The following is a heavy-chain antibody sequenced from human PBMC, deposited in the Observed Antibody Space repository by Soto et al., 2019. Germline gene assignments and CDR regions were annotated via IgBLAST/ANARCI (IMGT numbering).Heavy chain of an antibody. D-gene: IGHD3-10*01. CDR3: AKDFTGSGSYYTGTDY. Sequence: GGSLRLSCAASGLTFSSYAMSWVRQAPGKGLEWVSAISGSGGSTYYADSVKGRFTISRDNSKNTLYLQMNSLRAEDTAVYYCAKDFTGSGSYYTGTDYWGQGTLVTVSS. J-gene: IGHJ4*02. CDR1: GLTFSSYA. CDR2: ISGSGGST. V-gene: IGHV3-23*01.